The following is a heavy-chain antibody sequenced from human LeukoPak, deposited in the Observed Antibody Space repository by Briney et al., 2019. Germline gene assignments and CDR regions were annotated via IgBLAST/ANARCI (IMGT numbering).Heavy chain of an antibody. CDR2: IIPIFGTA. V-gene: IGHV1-69*05. J-gene: IGHJ4*02. CDR3: ARHYYCDSSGYYFDY. Sequence: SVKVSCKASGGTFSSYAISWVRQAPGQGLEWMGGIIPIFGTANYAQKFQGRVTITTDESTSTAYMELSSLRSEDTAVYYCARHYYCDSSGYYFDYWGQGTLVTVSS. CDR1: GGTFSSYA. D-gene: IGHD3-22*01.